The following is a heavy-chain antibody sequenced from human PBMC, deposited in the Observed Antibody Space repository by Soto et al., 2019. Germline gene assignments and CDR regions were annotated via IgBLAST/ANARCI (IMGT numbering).Heavy chain of an antibody. Sequence: QVQLVQSGAEVKRPGASVKVSCKASGYTFTGYGIAWVRQAPGQGREWMGWLSAYNGNTLQTQKFQDRLTMTTDTSANTAYMELRSLRSDDTAVYYCARPLGGYVDYALPLNYWGQGTLVSVSS. CDR2: LSAYNGNT. CDR1: GYTFTGYG. V-gene: IGHV1-18*04. CDR3: ARPLGGYVDYALPLNY. D-gene: IGHD4-17*01. J-gene: IGHJ4*02.